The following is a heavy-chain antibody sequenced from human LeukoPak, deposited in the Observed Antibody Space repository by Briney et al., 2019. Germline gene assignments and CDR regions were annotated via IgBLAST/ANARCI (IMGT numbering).Heavy chain of an antibody. CDR3: AKDRDSSGYLVY. V-gene: IGHV3-30*02. CDR1: GFTFSSYW. D-gene: IGHD3-22*01. Sequence: GGSLRLSCAASGFTFSSYWMSWVRQAPGKGLEWVAFIRYDGSNKYYADSVKGRFTISRDNSKNTLYLQMNSLRAEDTAVYYCAKDRDSSGYLVYWGQGTLVTVSS. J-gene: IGHJ4*02. CDR2: IRYDGSNK.